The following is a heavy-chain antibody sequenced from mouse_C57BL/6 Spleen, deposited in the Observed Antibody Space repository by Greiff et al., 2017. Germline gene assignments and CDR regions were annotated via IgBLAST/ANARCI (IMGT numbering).Heavy chain of an antibody. D-gene: IGHD1-1*01. V-gene: IGHV14-4*01. CDR3: TPVFYSSCYVIAY. Sequence: EVQLQESGAELVRPGASVKLSCTASGFNIKDDYMHWVKQRPEQGLEWIGWIDPENGGTEYASKFQGKATITADPSSNPAYLQLNSLTSEDTAIYFCTPVFYSSCYVIAYWGQGTLVTVSA. CDR2: IDPENGGT. J-gene: IGHJ3*01. CDR1: GFNIKDDY.